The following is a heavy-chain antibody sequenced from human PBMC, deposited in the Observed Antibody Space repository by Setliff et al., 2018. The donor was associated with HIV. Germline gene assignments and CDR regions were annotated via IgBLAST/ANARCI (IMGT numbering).Heavy chain of an antibody. Sequence: SETLSLTCVVSGYSISSGYYWSWIRQPPGKGLEWIGYIHYTGSTTYNPSLKSRVTISVDTSKNQFSLELSSVTAADTAVYFCARGGTVSADFDSWGQGTLVTVSS. V-gene: IGHV4-61*01. D-gene: IGHD6-19*01. J-gene: IGHJ4*02. CDR3: ARGGTVSADFDS. CDR1: GYSISSGYY. CDR2: IHYTGST.